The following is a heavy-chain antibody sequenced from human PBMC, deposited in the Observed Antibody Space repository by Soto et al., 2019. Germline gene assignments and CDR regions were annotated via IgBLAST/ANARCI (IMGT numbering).Heavy chain of an antibody. D-gene: IGHD1-26*01. J-gene: IGHJ6*03. V-gene: IGHV4-39*01. CDR2: IYYSGST. CDR1: GGSISSSSYY. CDR3: ARTIGDLIVYMDV. Sequence: SETLSLTCTVSGGSISSSSYYWGWIRQPPGKGLEWIGSIYYSGSTYYNPSLKSRVTISVDTSKNQFSLKLSSVTAADTAVYYCARTIGDLIVYMDVWGKGTTVTVSS.